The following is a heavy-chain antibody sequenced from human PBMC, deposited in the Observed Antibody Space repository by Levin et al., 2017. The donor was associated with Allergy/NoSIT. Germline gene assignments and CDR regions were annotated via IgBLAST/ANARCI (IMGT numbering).Heavy chain of an antibody. CDR1: GFTFSNYD. CDR2: ISGSGGRT. Sequence: GGSLRLSCAASGFTFSNYDMNWVRQAPGKGLEWVSDISGSGGRTYYADSVKGRFTISRDNSKNMLYLHMNSLRAEDTAVYYCACVSGFDFGGIFDYWGQGTLVTVSS. CDR3: ACVSGFDFGGIFDY. J-gene: IGHJ4*02. V-gene: IGHV3-23*01. D-gene: IGHD5-12*01.